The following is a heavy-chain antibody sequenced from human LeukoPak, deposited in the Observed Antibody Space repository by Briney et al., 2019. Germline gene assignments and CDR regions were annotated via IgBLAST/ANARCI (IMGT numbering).Heavy chain of an antibody. CDR3: ARDKIVGATKNDY. Sequence: GGSLLLSCAASGITFSNYWISWGRQAPGKRLEWVANIKQDGREKYYVDSVKGRFTISRDNAQNSLYLHMNSLRAEDTAVYYCARDKIVGATKNDYWGQGILVTVSS. D-gene: IGHD1-26*01. CDR1: GITFSNYW. CDR2: IKQDGREK. V-gene: IGHV3-7*03. J-gene: IGHJ4*02.